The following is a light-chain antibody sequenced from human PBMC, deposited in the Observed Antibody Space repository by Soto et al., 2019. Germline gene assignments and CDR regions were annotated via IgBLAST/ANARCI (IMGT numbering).Light chain of an antibody. V-gene: IGKV3-11*01. Sequence: EIVLTQSPATLSLSPGERATLSCRASQSVSSYLAWYQQKPGQAPRLLIYDASNRATGIPARFSGGGSGPDFTLTISSLEPEDFAVYYCQQRSNWPPTWTFGQGTKVEIK. CDR3: QQRSNWPPTWT. J-gene: IGKJ1*01. CDR1: QSVSSY. CDR2: DAS.